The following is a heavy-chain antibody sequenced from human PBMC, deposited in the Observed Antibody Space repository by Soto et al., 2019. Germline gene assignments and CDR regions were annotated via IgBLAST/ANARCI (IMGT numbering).Heavy chain of an antibody. CDR2: ISWNSGSI. Sequence: EVQLVESGGGLVQPGRSLRLSCAASGFTFDDYAMHWVRQAPGKGLEWVSGISWNSGSIGYADSVKGRFTISRDNAKNSLYLQMNSLRAEDTALYYCAKDTYYDFWSGYYRYWGQGTLVTVSS. CDR1: GFTFDDYA. J-gene: IGHJ4*02. CDR3: AKDTYYDFWSGYYRY. V-gene: IGHV3-9*01. D-gene: IGHD3-3*01.